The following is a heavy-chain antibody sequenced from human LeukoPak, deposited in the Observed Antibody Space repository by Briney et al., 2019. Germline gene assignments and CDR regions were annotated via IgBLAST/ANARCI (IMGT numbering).Heavy chain of an antibody. CDR3: ARVGYCSSTSCTNWFDP. J-gene: IGHJ5*02. Sequence: SVKVSCKASGGTFSSYAISWVRLAPGQGLEWMGGIIPIFGTANYAQKFQGRVTITADESTSTAYMELSSLRSEDTAVYYCARVGYCSSTSCTNWFDPWGQGTLVTVSS. CDR1: GGTFSSYA. V-gene: IGHV1-69*13. CDR2: IIPIFGTA. D-gene: IGHD2-2*01.